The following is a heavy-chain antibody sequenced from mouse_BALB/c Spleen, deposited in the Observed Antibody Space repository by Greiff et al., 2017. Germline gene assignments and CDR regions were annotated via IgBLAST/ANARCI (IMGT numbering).Heavy chain of an antibody. J-gene: IGHJ3*01. Sequence: QVQLKESGPGLVAPSQSLYITCTVSGFSLTSYGVHWVRQPPGKGLEWLGVICAGGSSNYNSDLMSRLSISKYNSKSQVFLKMNSLQTDDTAMYYCARDRDCFTGWGQGTLVTVSA. CDR3: ARDRDCFTG. V-gene: IGHV2-9*02. D-gene: IGHD3-3*01. CDR1: GFSLTSYG. CDR2: ICAGGSS.